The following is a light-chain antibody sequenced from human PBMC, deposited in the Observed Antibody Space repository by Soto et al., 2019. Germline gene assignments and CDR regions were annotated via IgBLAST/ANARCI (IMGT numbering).Light chain of an antibody. Sequence: EIVLTQSPATLSLSPGERATLSCRASQSVSSYLAWYQQKPGQAPRLLIYDAFNRATGIPARFSCSGSGTDFTLTISSLEPEDFAVYYCQQRSNWPLTFGGGTKVESK. CDR2: DAF. V-gene: IGKV3-11*01. CDR3: QQRSNWPLT. J-gene: IGKJ4*01. CDR1: QSVSSY.